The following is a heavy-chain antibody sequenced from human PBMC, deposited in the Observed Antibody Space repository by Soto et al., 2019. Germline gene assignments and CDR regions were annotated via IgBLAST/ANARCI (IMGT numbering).Heavy chain of an antibody. Sequence: QVQLVQSGAVMKKPGASVKVSCKASGYTFTSHGLSWVRQAPGQGLEWMGWISASNGDTNYAQKYQGRVTVTTDTSKSTGYMELRSLRSDDTAVYYCARMVRGSNIDYYHYMDVWGEGTTGTVSS. V-gene: IGHV1-18*01. CDR2: ISASNGDT. J-gene: IGHJ6*03. D-gene: IGHD3-10*01. CDR1: GYTFTSHG. CDR3: ARMVRGSNIDYYHYMDV.